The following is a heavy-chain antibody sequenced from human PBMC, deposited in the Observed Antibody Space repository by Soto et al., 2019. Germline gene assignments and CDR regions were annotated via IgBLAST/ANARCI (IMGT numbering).Heavy chain of an antibody. J-gene: IGHJ4*02. Sequence: KESGPVLVKPTETLTLTCTVSGFSLSNPTMGVTWIRQPPGKALEWLAHIFSNDEKSYRTSLKSRLTISKDTSKSQVVLTMTNMDPVDPATYYCARIRSSHSGIYPFDFWGQGTLVTVSS. V-gene: IGHV2-26*01. CDR3: ARIRSSHSGIYPFDF. CDR1: GFSLSNPTMG. D-gene: IGHD3-10*01. CDR2: IFSNDEK.